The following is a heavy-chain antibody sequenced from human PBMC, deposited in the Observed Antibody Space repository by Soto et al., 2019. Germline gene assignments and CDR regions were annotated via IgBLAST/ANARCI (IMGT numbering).Heavy chain of an antibody. CDR1: GDVFRSYG. V-gene: IGHV1-69*13. Sequence: SVKVSCKASGDVFRSYGIKWVRQAPGQGLEWMGGIIPISGTTNYAQKFQGRVAITADESTDTVYMELSRLRSEDTAVYFCARVRCFNGLCHTADYGMDVWGQGTTVTVSS. CDR2: IIPISGTT. CDR3: ARVRCFNGLCHTADYGMDV. D-gene: IGHD2-8*01. J-gene: IGHJ6*02.